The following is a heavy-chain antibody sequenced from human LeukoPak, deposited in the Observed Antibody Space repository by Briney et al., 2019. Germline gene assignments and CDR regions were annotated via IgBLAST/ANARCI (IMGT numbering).Heavy chain of an antibody. Sequence: GGSLRLSCAASGFTFSSYAMSWVRQAPGKGLEWVSAISGSGGSTYYADSVKGRFTISRDNSKNTVYLQMNSLRAEDTAVYYCAKGLRDYYGSGSLWARDRINAFDIWGQGTMVTVSS. CDR2: ISGSGGST. J-gene: IGHJ3*02. CDR3: AKGLRDYYGSGSLWARDRINAFDI. D-gene: IGHD3-10*01. CDR1: GFTFSSYA. V-gene: IGHV3-23*01.